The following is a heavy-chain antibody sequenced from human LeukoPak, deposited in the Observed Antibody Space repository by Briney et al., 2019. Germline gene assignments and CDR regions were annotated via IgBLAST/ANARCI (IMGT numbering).Heavy chain of an antibody. J-gene: IGHJ4*02. CDR1: GGSISSYY. V-gene: IGHV4-4*07. CDR2: IYHSGST. CDR3: ARGPGLTGPFDY. Sequence: SETLSLTCTVSGGSISSYYWSWIRQPAGKGLEWIGSIYHSGSTYYNPSLKSRVTISVDTSKNQFSLKLSSVTAADTAVYYCARGPGLTGPFDYWGQGTLVTVSS. D-gene: IGHD3-9*01.